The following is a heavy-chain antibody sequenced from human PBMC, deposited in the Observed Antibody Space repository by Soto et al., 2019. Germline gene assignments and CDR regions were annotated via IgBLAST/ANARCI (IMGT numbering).Heavy chain of an antibody. V-gene: IGHV3-73*01. CDR2: IRTKTNSYAT. D-gene: IGHD5-12*01. J-gene: IGHJ6*02. CDR3: TRSKGGGYDSRGYYYYGMDV. Sequence: PGGSLRLSCAASGFTFSGSAMHWVRQASGKGLEWVGRIRTKTNSYATAYAASVKGRFTISRDDSKNTAYLQMNSLKTEDTAVYYCTRSKGGGYDSRGYYYYGMDVWGRGTTVTVSS. CDR1: GFTFSGSA.